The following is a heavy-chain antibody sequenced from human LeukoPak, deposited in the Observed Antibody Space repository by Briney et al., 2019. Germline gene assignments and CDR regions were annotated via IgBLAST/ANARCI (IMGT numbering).Heavy chain of an antibody. Sequence: GGSLRLSCAASGFTFSNYWMSWVRQAPGKGLEWVAVIKQDGSAKYYLDSVKGRFTISRDNAKNSLYLQMNGLRAEDTAVYYCAKVLPRDWGQGTLVTVSS. CDR2: IKQDGSAK. CDR3: AKVLPRD. CDR1: GFTFSNYW. J-gene: IGHJ4*02. V-gene: IGHV3-7*03.